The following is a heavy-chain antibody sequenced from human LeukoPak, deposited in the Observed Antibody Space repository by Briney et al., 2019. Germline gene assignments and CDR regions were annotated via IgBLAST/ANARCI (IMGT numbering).Heavy chain of an antibody. CDR3: AKSGPPYSSPTEKFDY. CDR2: ISASGVMT. Sequence: GGSLRLSCAASGFTFTNYAMTWVRQAPGKGLEWVSSISASGVMTYYADSVKGRFTISRDNSKNTLYLQMNSLRAEDTAVYYCAKSGPPYSSPTEKFDYWGQGTLVTVSS. D-gene: IGHD6-13*01. CDR1: GFTFTNYA. V-gene: IGHV3-23*01. J-gene: IGHJ4*02.